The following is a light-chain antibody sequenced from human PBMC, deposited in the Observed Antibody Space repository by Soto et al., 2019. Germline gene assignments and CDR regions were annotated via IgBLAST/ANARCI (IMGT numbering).Light chain of an antibody. CDR3: QPTSYRST. CDR1: QSVSSY. Sequence: EIVLTQSPATLSLSPGERATLSCRASQSVSSYLAWYQQKPGQAPRLLIYDASNRATGIPARFSGSGSGTDFTLTISSLELFDFAVYHRQPTSYRSTFLLGTRFEIK. V-gene: IGKV3-11*01. J-gene: IGKJ5*01. CDR2: DAS.